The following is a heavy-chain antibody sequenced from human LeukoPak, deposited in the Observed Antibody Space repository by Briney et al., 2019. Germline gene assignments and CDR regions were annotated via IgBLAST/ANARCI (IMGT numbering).Heavy chain of an antibody. CDR2: IRSKAYGGTT. V-gene: IGHV3-49*03. CDR3: ARSYDVLSGYFPPDY. D-gene: IGHD3-3*01. CDR1: GFGFGDGV. Sequence: QPGGSLRLSCIASGFGFGDGVMSWFRQAPGKGLEWVGCIRSKAYGGTTQYAASVKGRFTISREDSKSIAYLQMNSLKAEDTAVYYCARSYDVLSGYFPPDYWGQGTLVTVSS. J-gene: IGHJ4*02.